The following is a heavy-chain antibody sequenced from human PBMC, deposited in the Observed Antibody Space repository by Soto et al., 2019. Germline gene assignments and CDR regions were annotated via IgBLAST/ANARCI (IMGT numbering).Heavy chain of an antibody. CDR1: GYTFTSYG. J-gene: IGHJ6*02. Sequence: QVQLVQSGAEVKKPGASVKVSCKASGYTFTSYGISWVRQAPGQGLEWMGWISAYNGNTNYAQKLQGRVTMTTDTSTSTAYMELRSLRSDDTAVYYCARVPIDILTGYHGHYYGMDVWGQGTTVTVSS. CDR3: ARVPIDILTGYHGHYYGMDV. V-gene: IGHV1-18*04. D-gene: IGHD3-9*01. CDR2: ISAYNGNT.